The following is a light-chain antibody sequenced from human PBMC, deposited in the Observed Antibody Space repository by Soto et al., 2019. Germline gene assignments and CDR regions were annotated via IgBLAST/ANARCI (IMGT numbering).Light chain of an antibody. V-gene: IGKV1-13*02. CDR1: QGISSA. Sequence: AIQLTQSPSSLSASVGDRVSITCRASQGISSALAWYQHKPGKAPKILIYDASSLQSEVPSRFSGSESGTECTLTISSLQPEDFATYYCQQLKTYPFTFGQGTRLEIK. CDR3: QQLKTYPFT. J-gene: IGKJ5*01. CDR2: DAS.